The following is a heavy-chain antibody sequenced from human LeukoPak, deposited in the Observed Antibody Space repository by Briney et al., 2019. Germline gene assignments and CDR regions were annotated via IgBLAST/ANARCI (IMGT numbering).Heavy chain of an antibody. Sequence: GGSLRLSCAASGFTFDDYAMHWVRQAPGKGREWVSGISWNSGSIGYADSVKGRFTISRDNAKNSLYLQMNSLRAEDMALYYCAKGGIGCLASHFDYWGQGTLVTVSS. CDR3: AKGGIGCLASHFDY. J-gene: IGHJ4*02. D-gene: IGHD2-21*01. CDR2: ISWNSGSI. CDR1: GFTFDDYA. V-gene: IGHV3-9*03.